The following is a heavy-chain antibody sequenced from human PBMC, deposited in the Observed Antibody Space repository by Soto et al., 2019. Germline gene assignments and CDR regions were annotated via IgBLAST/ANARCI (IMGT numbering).Heavy chain of an antibody. Sequence: ASVKVSCKASGYNISSYDIIWVRQAAGQGLEWMGWMDPNRGHSDSVQNFRGRVTMTTNISASTAYMELSGLRSDDTGVYYCARAAYRSLWFLCHWAQGTLVPVSS. D-gene: IGHD3-9*01. CDR3: ARAAYRSLWFLCH. CDR2: MDPNRGHS. J-gene: IGHJ4*02. CDR1: GYNISSYD. V-gene: IGHV1-8*01.